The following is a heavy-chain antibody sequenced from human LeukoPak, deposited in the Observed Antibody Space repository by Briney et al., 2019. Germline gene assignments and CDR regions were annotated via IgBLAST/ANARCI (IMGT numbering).Heavy chain of an antibody. J-gene: IGHJ4*02. Sequence: GGSPRLSCAASGFTFSSYSMNWVRQAPGKGLEWVSSITSSGTYIYYADSVKGRFTISRDNAKNSLYLQMSSLRAEDTAVYYCARGGTFGVDISDYWGQGTLVTVSS. CDR2: ITSSGTYI. CDR1: GFTFSSYS. V-gene: IGHV3-21*01. CDR3: ARGGTFGVDISDY. D-gene: IGHD3-3*01.